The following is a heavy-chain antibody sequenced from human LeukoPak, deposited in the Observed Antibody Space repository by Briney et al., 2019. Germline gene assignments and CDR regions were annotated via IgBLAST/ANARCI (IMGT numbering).Heavy chain of an antibody. Sequence: GGSLRLSCATSGFTFRSHAMHWVRQSPGKGLEWVAQIWYDGSNKYYADSVKGRFSVSRDNSKNTLYLQMNSLRVEDTAVYYCASQGGLLWFGELSGGMDVWGQGTTVTVSS. CDR3: ASQGGLLWFGELSGGMDV. J-gene: IGHJ6*02. CDR1: GFTFRSHA. D-gene: IGHD3-10*01. CDR2: IWYDGSNK. V-gene: IGHV3-33*01.